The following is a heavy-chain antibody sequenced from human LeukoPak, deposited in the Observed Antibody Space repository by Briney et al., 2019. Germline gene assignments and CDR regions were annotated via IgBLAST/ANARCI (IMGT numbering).Heavy chain of an antibody. D-gene: IGHD2-21*01. V-gene: IGHV4-34*01. J-gene: IGHJ4*02. Sequence: SETLSLTCAVYGEYFSTYYYSWIRQPPGKGLEWIGEINHSGSTNYNPSLKSRLTISVDMSKKQFFLRLGSVTAADTAMYYCARPGLAYCGGDCYSSDGYYFDYWGQGTLVTVSS. CDR1: GEYFSTYY. CDR3: ARPGLAYCGGDCYSSDGYYFDY. CDR2: INHSGST.